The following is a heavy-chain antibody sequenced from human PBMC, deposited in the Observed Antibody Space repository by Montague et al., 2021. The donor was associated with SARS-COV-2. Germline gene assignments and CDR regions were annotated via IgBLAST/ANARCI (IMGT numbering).Heavy chain of an antibody. D-gene: IGHD5-18*01. CDR2: VYYSGXT. CDR1: GGPISSSSYY. CDR3: ARREYSYGWGD. V-gene: IGHV4-39*01. Sequence: SETLSLTCTVTGGPISSSSYYWGWIRQPPGKGLEWIASVYYSGXTXYXXSLKSRLTISVDTSKDQFSLKLSSVTAADTALYYCARREYSYGWGDWGQGTLVTVSS. J-gene: IGHJ4*02.